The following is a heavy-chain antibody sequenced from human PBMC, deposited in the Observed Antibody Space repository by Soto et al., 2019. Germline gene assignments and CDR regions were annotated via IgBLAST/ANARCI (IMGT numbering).Heavy chain of an antibody. Sequence: GGSLRLSCAASGFTLSSHGMHWVRQAPGKGLEWVAVISFDGDNIHYADTVKGRLTISRDATENTLYLQMNSLRAEDTAVYYCAKLPTEYDYDSSGYPLDYWGQGT. J-gene: IGHJ4*02. CDR3: AKLPTEYDYDSSGYPLDY. D-gene: IGHD3-22*01. V-gene: IGHV3-30*18. CDR2: ISFDGDNI. CDR1: GFTLSSHG.